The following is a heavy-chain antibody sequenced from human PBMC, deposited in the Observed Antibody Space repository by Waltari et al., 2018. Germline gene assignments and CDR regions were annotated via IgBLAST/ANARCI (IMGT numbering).Heavy chain of an antibody. Sequence: IGWVRQMPGKGLEWMGIIYPGDSDTRYSPSFQGQVTISADKSISTAYLQWSSLKASDTAMYYCARQSLGDYDSSGYYRFDYWGQGTLVTVSS. V-gene: IGHV5-51*01. D-gene: IGHD3-22*01. CDR3: ARQSLGDYDSSGYYRFDY. J-gene: IGHJ4*02. CDR2: IYPGDSDT.